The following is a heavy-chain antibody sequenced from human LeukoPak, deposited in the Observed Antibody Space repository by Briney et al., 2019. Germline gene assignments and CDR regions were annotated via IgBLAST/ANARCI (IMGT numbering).Heavy chain of an antibody. CDR1: GFTFTNAW. Sequence: GGSLRLSCSASGFTFTNAWMTWVRQAPGKGLEWVSLIYSGGITYYADSVKGRFTISRDNSKNTLYLQMNSLRAEDTAVYYCARSHPWGMNYYYYYGMDVWGQGTTVTVSS. CDR3: ARSHPWGMNYYYYYGMDV. CDR2: IYSGGIT. J-gene: IGHJ6*02. D-gene: IGHD2-8*02. V-gene: IGHV3-53*01.